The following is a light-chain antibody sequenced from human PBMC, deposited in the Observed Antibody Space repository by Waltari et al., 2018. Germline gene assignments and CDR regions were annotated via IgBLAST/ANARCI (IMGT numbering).Light chain of an antibody. J-gene: IGKJ2*01. CDR1: QTIRSY. Sequence: DIQMTQSPSSLSASVGDRVTITCRASQTIRSYLNWYQHKPWKAPKLLIYAASTLQSGVPSRFSGRGSGTDFTLTISSVQPEDFATYYCQWSYTTPFMYTFGQGTKLEIK. V-gene: IGKV1-39*01. CDR3: QWSYTTPFMYT. CDR2: AAS.